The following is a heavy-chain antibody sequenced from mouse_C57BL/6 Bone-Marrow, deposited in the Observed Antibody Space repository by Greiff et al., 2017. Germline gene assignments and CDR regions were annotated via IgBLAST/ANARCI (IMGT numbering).Heavy chain of an antibody. CDR1: GFNIKDDY. Sequence: VQLQQSGAELVRPGASVKLSCTASGFNIKDDYMHWVKQRPEQGLAWIGWLDPENGDTEYASKFHGKATITADTSSNTAYLQLSSLTSEDTAVYYCIPDDDEGPWCAYWGQGTLVTVSA. CDR3: IPDDDEGPWCAY. V-gene: IGHV14-4*01. D-gene: IGHD2-4*01. CDR2: LDPENGDT. J-gene: IGHJ3*01.